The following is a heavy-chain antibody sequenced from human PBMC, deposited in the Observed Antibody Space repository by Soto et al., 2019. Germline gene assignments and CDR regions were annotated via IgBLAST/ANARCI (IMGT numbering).Heavy chain of an antibody. J-gene: IGHJ6*02. Sequence: QVQLVESGGGVAQPGRSLRLSCAASAFTLSKFVMHWVRQAPGKGLEWVAVTSNDGSNTFYAGSVKGRFTISRDNSKSVVYLQMNSLRDEDTAVDYCARWNMDVWGRGTTVTVSS. CDR3: ARWNMDV. CDR1: AFTLSKFV. D-gene: IGHD1-1*01. CDR2: TSNDGSNT. V-gene: IGHV3-30-3*01.